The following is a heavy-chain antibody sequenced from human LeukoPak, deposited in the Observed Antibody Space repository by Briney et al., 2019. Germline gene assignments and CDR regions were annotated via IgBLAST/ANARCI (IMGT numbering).Heavy chain of an antibody. CDR2: IIPIFGTA. D-gene: IGHD3-22*01. Sequence: GASVKVSCKASGGTFSSYAISWVRQAPGQGLEWMGGIIPIFGTANYAQKFQGRVTITADKSTSTAYMELSRLRFDDTAVYYCASGSSYDSSGRGFDYWGQGTLVTVSS. CDR3: ASGSSYDSSGRGFDY. V-gene: IGHV1-69*06. CDR1: GGTFSSYA. J-gene: IGHJ4*02.